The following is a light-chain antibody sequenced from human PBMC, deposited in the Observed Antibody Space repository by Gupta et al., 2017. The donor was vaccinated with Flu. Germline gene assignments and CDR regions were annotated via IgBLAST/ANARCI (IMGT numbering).Light chain of an antibody. Sequence: VMTQTPLSLSVTPGQPASISCKSSQNLLHSDGKTYLYGYLQKPGQPPQLLIDEVSNRFSGGPDRVMGSGSGTDCTLKISRVEAEDVWVDDGMQSIQLHQRTFGEGTKVEIK. CDR3: MQSIQLHQRT. V-gene: IGKV2D-29*01. CDR1: QNLLHSDGKTY. CDR2: EVS. J-gene: IGKJ4*02.